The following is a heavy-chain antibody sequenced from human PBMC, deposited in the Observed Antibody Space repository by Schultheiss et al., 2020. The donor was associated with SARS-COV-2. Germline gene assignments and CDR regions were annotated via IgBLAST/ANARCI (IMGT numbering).Heavy chain of an antibody. J-gene: IGHJ6*03. CDR1: GYSISGGFS. D-gene: IGHD6-19*01. V-gene: IGHV4-38-2*02. CDR3: ARVRDSSGWYRYYYMDV. CDR2: ISHSGST. Sequence: SETLSLTCSVSGYSISGGFSCGWIRQPPGKGLEWIGGISHSGSTNYNPSLKSRVTISVDKSKNQFSLKLSSVTAADTAVYYCARVRDSSGWYRYYYMDVWGKGTTVTVSS.